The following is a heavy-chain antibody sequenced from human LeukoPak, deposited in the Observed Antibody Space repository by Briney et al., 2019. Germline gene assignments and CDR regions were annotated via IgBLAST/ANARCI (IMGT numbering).Heavy chain of an antibody. CDR2: ISGSGGST. V-gene: IGHV3-23*01. CDR3: ASARSWSSWLTPVFDY. CDR1: GFTFSSYG. Sequence: PGGSLRLSCAASGFTFSSYGMSWVRQAPGKGLEWVSAISGSGGSTYYADSVKGRFTISRDNSKNTLYLQMNSLRAEDTAVYYCASARSWSSWLTPVFDYWGQGTLVTVSS. J-gene: IGHJ4*02. D-gene: IGHD6-13*01.